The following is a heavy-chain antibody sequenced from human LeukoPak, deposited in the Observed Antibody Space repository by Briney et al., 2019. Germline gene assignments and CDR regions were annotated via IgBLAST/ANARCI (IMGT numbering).Heavy chain of an antibody. CDR3: ARVALNRGDCRSGTCFYWPEDNWLDS. CDR1: GFTFSSYG. CDR2: ISHDGRNK. D-gene: IGHD2-15*01. Sequence: GGSLRLSCAASGFTFSSYGMHWVRQAPGKGLEWVAAISHDGRNKYYAESVGGRFSISRDNSENTLSLQMRNLRPEDTALYYCARVALNRGDCRSGTCFYWPEDNWLDSWGQGTLVTVSS. V-gene: IGHV3-30*03. J-gene: IGHJ5*01.